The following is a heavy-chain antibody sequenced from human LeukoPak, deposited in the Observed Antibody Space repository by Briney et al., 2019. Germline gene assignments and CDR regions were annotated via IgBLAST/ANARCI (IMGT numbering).Heavy chain of an antibody. Sequence: SETLSLTCTVSGGSISSSSYYWGWIRQPPGTGLEWIGSIYYSGSTYYNPSLKSRVTISVDTSKNQFSLKLSSVTAADTAVYYCARDKGYGPYYYYYYMDVWGKGTTVTVSS. V-gene: IGHV4-39*07. CDR3: ARDKGYGPYYYYYYMDV. CDR2: IYYSGST. CDR1: GGSISSSSYY. J-gene: IGHJ6*03. D-gene: IGHD5-18*01.